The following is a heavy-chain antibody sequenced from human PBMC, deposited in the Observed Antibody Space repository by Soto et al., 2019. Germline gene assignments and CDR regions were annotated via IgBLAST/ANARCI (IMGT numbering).Heavy chain of an antibody. V-gene: IGHV1-69*08. CDR2: IIPILGIA. CDR1: GGTFSSYT. Sequence: QVQLVQSGAEVKKPGSSVKVSCKASGGTFSSYTISWVRQAPGQGLEWMGSIIPILGIANYAQKFQGRVTITADKSTSTAYMELSSLRSEDTAVYYCARDSCSGGSCYRLKQLDYWGQGTLVTVSS. D-gene: IGHD2-15*01. J-gene: IGHJ4*02. CDR3: ARDSCSGGSCYRLKQLDY.